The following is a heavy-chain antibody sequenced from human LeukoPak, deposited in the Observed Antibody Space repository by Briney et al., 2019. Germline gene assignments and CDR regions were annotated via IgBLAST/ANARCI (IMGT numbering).Heavy chain of an antibody. CDR3: AKDLGLLRYFDWLPQSGAFDI. D-gene: IGHD3-9*01. J-gene: IGHJ3*02. Sequence: GGTLRLSCAASGFTFSSYAMSWVRQAPGKGLEWVSAISGSGGSTHYADSVKGRFTISRDNSKNTLYLQMNSLRAEDTAVYYCAKDLGLLRYFDWLPQSGAFDIWGQGTMVTVSS. CDR2: ISGSGGST. V-gene: IGHV3-23*01. CDR1: GFTFSSYA.